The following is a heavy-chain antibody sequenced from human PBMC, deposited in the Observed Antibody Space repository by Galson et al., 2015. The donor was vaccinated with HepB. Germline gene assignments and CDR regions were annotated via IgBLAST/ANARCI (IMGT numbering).Heavy chain of an antibody. V-gene: IGHV1-58*01. J-gene: IGHJ4*02. Sequence: SVKVSCKASGFTFTSSAVQWVRQARGQRLEWIGWIGVGSGNTNYAQKFQERVTITRDMSTSTAYMELSSLRSEDTAVYYCAAAPVRDCGGDCYSLDYWGQGTLVTVSS. CDR1: GFTFTSSA. CDR2: IGVGSGNT. D-gene: IGHD2-21*02. CDR3: AAAPVRDCGGDCYSLDY.